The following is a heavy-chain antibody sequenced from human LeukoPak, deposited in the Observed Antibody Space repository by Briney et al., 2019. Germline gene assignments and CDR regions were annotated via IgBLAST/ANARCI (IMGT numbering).Heavy chain of an antibody. J-gene: IGHJ6*02. CDR1: GFTFSDST. CDR3: ARSPSLLYGMDV. CDR2: ISYDGSNK. Sequence: AGGSLRLSCAASGFTFSDSTMGWVRQAPGKGLEWVAVISYDGSNKYYADSVKGRFTISRDNSKNTLYLQMNSLRAEDTAVYYCARSPSLLYGMDVWGQGTTVTVSS. V-gene: IGHV3-30*03.